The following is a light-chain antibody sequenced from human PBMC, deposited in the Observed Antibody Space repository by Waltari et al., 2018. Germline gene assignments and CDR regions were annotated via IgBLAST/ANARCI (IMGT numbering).Light chain of an antibody. CDR1: QGITKS. CDR3: QQYYSTPST. Sequence: DLQMTQSPSSLSASVGDRVTITCRASQGITKSLAWYQQKPGKAPKLLLDAASRLESVVPSRFSGSGSGTDYTLTSSSLQPEGFATYYCQQYYSTPSTFGQGTKLEIK. CDR2: AAS. V-gene: IGKV1-NL1*01. J-gene: IGKJ2*01.